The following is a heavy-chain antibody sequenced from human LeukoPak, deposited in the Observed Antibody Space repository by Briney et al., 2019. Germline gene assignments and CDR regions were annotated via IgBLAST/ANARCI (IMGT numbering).Heavy chain of an antibody. J-gene: IGHJ4*02. V-gene: IGHV3-53*01. CDR2: ISGGGST. CDR1: GFSVNSNY. CDR3: ARGGGSGSYESFDY. Sequence: GGSLRVSCAAPGFSVNSNYMSWVRQAPGKGLEWVSVISGGGSTYYADSVKGRFTISRDISKNTLYLQMNSLRAEDTAVYYCARGGGSGSYESFDYWGQGALVTVSS. D-gene: IGHD3-10*01.